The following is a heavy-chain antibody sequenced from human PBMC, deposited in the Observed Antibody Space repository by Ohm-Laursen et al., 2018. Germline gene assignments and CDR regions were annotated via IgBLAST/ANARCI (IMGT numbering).Heavy chain of an antibody. V-gene: IGHV3-30*18. CDR3: ANRDLKGRYYYGMDV. Sequence: SLRLSCAASGFTFSSYGMHWVRQAPGKGLEWVAVISYDGSNKYYADSVKGRFTISRDNPKNTLYLQMNSLRAEDTAVYYCANRDLKGRYYYGMDVWGQGTTVTVSS. CDR1: GFTFSSYG. CDR2: ISYDGSNK. J-gene: IGHJ6*02.